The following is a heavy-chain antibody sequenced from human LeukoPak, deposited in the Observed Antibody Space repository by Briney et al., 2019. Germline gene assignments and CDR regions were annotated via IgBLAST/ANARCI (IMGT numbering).Heavy chain of an antibody. CDR3: ARVSTVTPRF. D-gene: IGHD4-17*01. CDR1: GFTFSSYW. Sequence: GGSLRLSCAASGFTFSSYWMSWVRQAPGKGLEWVSFISSDADAIYYADSVKGRFTISRDSAKNSLYLQMNSLRAEDTAVYYCARVSTVTPRFWGQGTLVTVSS. J-gene: IGHJ4*02. CDR2: ISSDADAI. V-gene: IGHV3-48*01.